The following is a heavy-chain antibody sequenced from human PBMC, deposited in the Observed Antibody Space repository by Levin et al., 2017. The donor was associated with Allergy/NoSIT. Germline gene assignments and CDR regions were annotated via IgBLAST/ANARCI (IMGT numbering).Heavy chain of an antibody. CDR1: GGSVSSGSYH. V-gene: IGHV4-61*01. J-gene: IGHJ6*02. Sequence: SETLSLTCTVSGGSVSSGSYHWSWIRQTPGKGLEWIGNIHYSGNTKNNPSLKSRVAISLDTYKNQFSLRLISVTAADTAVYFCARDRVVPGGSDTYQWYGMDLWGQGTTVTVSS. CDR3: ARDRVVPGGSDTYQWYGMDL. CDR2: IHYSGNT. D-gene: IGHD2-2*01.